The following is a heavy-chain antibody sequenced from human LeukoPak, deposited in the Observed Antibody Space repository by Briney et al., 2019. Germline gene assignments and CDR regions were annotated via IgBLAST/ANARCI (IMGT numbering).Heavy chain of an antibody. Sequence: GRSLRLSCAASRFTFSSYGMHWVRQAPGKGLEWVAVIWYDGSNKYYADSVKGRFTISRDNSKNTLYLQMNSLRAEDTAVYYCARAGRFLEWLLDYWGQGTLVTVSS. CDR3: ARAGRFLEWLLDY. V-gene: IGHV3-33*01. D-gene: IGHD3-3*01. CDR2: IWYDGSNK. J-gene: IGHJ4*02. CDR1: RFTFSSYG.